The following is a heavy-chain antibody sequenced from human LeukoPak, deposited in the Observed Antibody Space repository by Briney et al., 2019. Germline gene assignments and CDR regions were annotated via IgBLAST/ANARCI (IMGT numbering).Heavy chain of an antibody. J-gene: IGHJ6*03. D-gene: IGHD6-6*01. V-gene: IGHV3-30*18. Sequence: PGGSLRLSCAASGFTFSSYGMHWVRQAPGKGLEWVAVISYDGSNKYYADSVKGRFTISRDNSKNTLYLQMNSLRAEDTAVYYCAKAGLTDPREDSSSSEALFYYYYYMDIWGKGTTVTVSS. CDR1: GFTFSSYG. CDR3: AKAGLTDPREDSSSSEALFYYYYYMDI. CDR2: ISYDGSNK.